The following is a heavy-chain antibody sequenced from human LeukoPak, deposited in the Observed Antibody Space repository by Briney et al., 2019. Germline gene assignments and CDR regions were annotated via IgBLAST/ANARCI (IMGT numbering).Heavy chain of an antibody. J-gene: IGHJ3*01. CDR2: IRYDGIDK. Sequence: PGGSLRLSCAVSGVIFSNYDIQWIRQVPGKGLTWLSLIRYDGIDKYYADSVKGRFTASRDKAKNTVYLQMNSLRTEDTALYYCALSRNSGLFDVWGHGTMVSVSS. V-gene: IGHV3-30*02. CDR1: GVIFSNYD. D-gene: IGHD2-21*01. CDR3: ALSRNSGLFDV.